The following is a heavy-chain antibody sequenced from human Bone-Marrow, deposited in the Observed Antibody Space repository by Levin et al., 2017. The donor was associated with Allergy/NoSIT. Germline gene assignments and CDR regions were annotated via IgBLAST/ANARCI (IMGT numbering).Heavy chain of an antibody. Sequence: SETLSLTCTVSGGSISSSSYYWGWIRQPPGKGLEWIGSIYYSGSTYYNPSLKSRVTISVDTSKNQFSLKLSSVTAADTAVYYCARKESSGWYDWGKASGYFDYWGQGTLVTVSS. V-gene: IGHV4-39*01. J-gene: IGHJ4*02. D-gene: IGHD6-19*01. CDR1: GGSISSSSYY. CDR3: ARKESSGWYDWGKASGYFDY. CDR2: IYYSGST.